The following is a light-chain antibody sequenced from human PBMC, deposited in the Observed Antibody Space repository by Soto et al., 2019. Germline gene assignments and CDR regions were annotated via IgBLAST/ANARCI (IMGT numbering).Light chain of an antibody. V-gene: IGKV1-16*01. CDR2: TAS. Sequence: DIQMTQSPSSLSASVGDSVTITCRASQGINKFLAWFQQKPGTAPKSLISTASRLQSGVPSRFSGSGSGTPFTLTINNLQPEDFATYYCQQYESFPLTFGGGTRVEIK. CDR3: QQYESFPLT. J-gene: IGKJ4*01. CDR1: QGINKF.